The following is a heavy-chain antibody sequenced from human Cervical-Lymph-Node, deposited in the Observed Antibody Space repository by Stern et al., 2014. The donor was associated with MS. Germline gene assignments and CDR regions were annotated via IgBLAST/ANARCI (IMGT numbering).Heavy chain of an antibody. J-gene: IGHJ4*02. Sequence: VQLVESGPGLVKPSETLSLTCTVSGASISSYYWNWIRQPPGKGLEWIGYISYTGTTNYNHSLKGRVAISLDTSKNQFSLILRSVSAADTAVYYCARKSLSMDHYFDSWGQGTLVTVSS. CDR3: ARKSLSMDHYFDS. V-gene: IGHV4-59*01. CDR1: GASISSYY. D-gene: IGHD2-2*03. CDR2: ISYTGTT.